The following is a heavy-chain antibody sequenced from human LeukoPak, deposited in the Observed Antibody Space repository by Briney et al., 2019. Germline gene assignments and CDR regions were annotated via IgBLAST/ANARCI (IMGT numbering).Heavy chain of an antibody. CDR2: ISSSSSTI. Sequence: PGGSLRLSCAASGFTFSSYSMNWVRQAPGKGLEWVSYISSSSSTIYYADSVKGRFTISRDNAKNSLYLQMNSLRAEDTAVYYCARDKVGASYYFDYWGQGTLVTVSS. V-gene: IGHV3-48*01. CDR3: ARDKVGASYYFDY. D-gene: IGHD1-26*01. CDR1: GFTFSSYS. J-gene: IGHJ4*02.